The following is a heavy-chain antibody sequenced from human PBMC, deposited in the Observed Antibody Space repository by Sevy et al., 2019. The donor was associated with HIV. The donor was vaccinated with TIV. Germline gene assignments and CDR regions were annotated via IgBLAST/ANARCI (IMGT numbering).Heavy chain of an antibody. CDR2: IQYEGSNK. V-gene: IGHV3-30*02. Sequence: GGSLRLSCAASGFSYSSYGMHWVRQAPGKGLEWVAYIQYEGSNKDYADSVKVRFTISRDNSKNILDLQMNSLRVDDTAVYNRVKEGSGEVGDHWGQGTLVTVSS. J-gene: IGHJ4*02. D-gene: IGHD2-15*01. CDR3: VKEGSGEVGDH. CDR1: GFSYSSYG.